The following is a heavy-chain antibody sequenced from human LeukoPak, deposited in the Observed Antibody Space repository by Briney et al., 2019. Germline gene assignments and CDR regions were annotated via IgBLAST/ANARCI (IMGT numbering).Heavy chain of an antibody. CDR3: AKGATVGKEALDI. V-gene: IGHV1-69*04. J-gene: IGHJ3*02. CDR2: IIPMIGTA. D-gene: IGHD1-14*01. CDR1: GGIFSNHA. Sequence: SVKVSCKASGGIFSNHAVTWVRQAPGQGLEWMGRIIPMIGTAKYAQKFQGRVTFTADTSTNTAYMELSSLTSEDTALYFCAKGATVGKEALDIWGLGSLVTVSS.